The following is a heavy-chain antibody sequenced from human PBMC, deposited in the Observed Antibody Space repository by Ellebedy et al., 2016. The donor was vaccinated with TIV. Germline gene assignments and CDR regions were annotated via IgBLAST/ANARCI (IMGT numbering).Heavy chain of an antibody. CDR3: ARVPLRYYYDSSGYYEGSSGYYFDY. Sequence: SVKVSCXASGYTFTSYGISWVRQAPGQGLEWMGWISAYNGNTNYAQKLQGRVTMTTDTSTSTAYMELRSLRSDDTAVYYCARVPLRYYYDSSGYYEGSSGYYFDYWGQGTLVTVSS. CDR2: ISAYNGNT. D-gene: IGHD3-22*01. V-gene: IGHV1-18*04. CDR1: GYTFTSYG. J-gene: IGHJ4*02.